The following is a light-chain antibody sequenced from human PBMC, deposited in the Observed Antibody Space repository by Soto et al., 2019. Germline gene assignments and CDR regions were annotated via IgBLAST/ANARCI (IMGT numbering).Light chain of an antibody. CDR3: QQYDDLPPFT. CDR1: QDISRY. V-gene: IGKV1-33*01. J-gene: IGKJ4*01. CDR2: DAS. Sequence: DIQMTQSPSSLSASVGDRVTITCQASQDISRYLNWYQQKPGKAPRLLISDASNLRAGVPSRFSGGGSGTEFTFTISSLQPEDFATYYCQQYDDLPPFTFGGGTKVDIK.